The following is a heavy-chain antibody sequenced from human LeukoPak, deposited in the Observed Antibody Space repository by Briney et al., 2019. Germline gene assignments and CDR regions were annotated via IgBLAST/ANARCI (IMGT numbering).Heavy chain of an antibody. CDR1: GYTFSIYG. CDR2: ISDYNGNT. J-gene: IGHJ3*02. CDR3: ARDRYSYGYWSDI. V-gene: IGHV1-18*01. Sequence: ASVKVSCKASGYTFSIYGISWMRQAPGQGLEWMGWISDYNGNTIYVQKFQGRVTMTTDTSTSTAYMELRGLRSDDTAVYYCARDRYSYGYWSDIWGQGTMVTVSS. D-gene: IGHD5-18*01.